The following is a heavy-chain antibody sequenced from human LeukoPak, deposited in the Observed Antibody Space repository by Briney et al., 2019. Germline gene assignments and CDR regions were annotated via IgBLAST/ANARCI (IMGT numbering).Heavy chain of an antibody. D-gene: IGHD3-3*01. J-gene: IGHJ4*02. CDR2: ISGSGGST. CDR3: AKDAGNYDFWSGSPIGY. V-gene: IGHV3-23*01. Sequence: PGGSLRLSCAASGFTFSSYAMSWVRQAPGKGLEWVSAISGSGGSTYYADSVKGRFTFSRDNSKNTLYLQMNSLRAEDTAVYYCAKDAGNYDFWSGSPIGYWGQGTLVTVSS. CDR1: GFTFSSYA.